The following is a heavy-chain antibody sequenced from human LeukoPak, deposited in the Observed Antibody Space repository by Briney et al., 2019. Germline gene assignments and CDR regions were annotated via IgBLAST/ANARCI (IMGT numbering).Heavy chain of an antibody. Sequence: GGSLRLSCAASGFTFSSYGMHWVRQAPGKGLEWVAFIRYDGSNKYYADSVKGRFTISRDNSKNTLYLQMNSLRAEDTAVYYCAKVHYYDSSGYYPYYFDYWGQGTLVTVSS. V-gene: IGHV3-30*02. J-gene: IGHJ4*02. CDR1: GFTFSSYG. D-gene: IGHD3-22*01. CDR3: AKVHYYDSSGYYPYYFDY. CDR2: IRYDGSNK.